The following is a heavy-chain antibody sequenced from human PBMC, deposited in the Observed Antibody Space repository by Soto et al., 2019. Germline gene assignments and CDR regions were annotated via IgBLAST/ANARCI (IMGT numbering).Heavy chain of an antibody. D-gene: IGHD3-22*01. Sequence: QVQLQESCPGLLKTSETLSLTCTVSGGSLRSRSYYWSWIRQPPGKALEWIGYIYHGGDTTYNASLKCRVTMSVDTSKKEFFLNVNSVTAAGRAVYFCARDSSGRHDYWGQGTPVTVSS. CDR1: GGSLRSRSYY. V-gene: IGHV4-61*01. J-gene: IGHJ4*02. CDR3: ARDSSGRHDY. CDR2: IYHGGDT.